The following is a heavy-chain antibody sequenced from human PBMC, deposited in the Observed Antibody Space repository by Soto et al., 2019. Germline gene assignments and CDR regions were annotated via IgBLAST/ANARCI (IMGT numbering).Heavy chain of an antibody. CDR2: ISGSGGST. D-gene: IGHD3-10*01. CDR1: GFTFSSYA. CDR3: AKVGVQRALLAH. Sequence: EVQLLESGGGLVQPGGSLRLSCAASGFTFSSYAMSWVRRAPGKGLEWVSAISGSGGSTYYADSVKGRFTISRDNSKNTLDLQMNSLRAEDTAVYYCAKVGVQRALLAHWGQGTLVTVSS. V-gene: IGHV3-23*01. J-gene: IGHJ4*02.